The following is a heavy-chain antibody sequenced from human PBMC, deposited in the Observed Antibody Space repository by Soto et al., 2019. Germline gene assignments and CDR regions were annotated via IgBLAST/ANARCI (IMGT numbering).Heavy chain of an antibody. CDR2: TYYRSKWYY. J-gene: IGHJ4*02. V-gene: IGHV6-1*01. CDR1: GDSVSSDSAA. D-gene: IGHD4-17*01. Sequence: SQTLSLTCAISGDSVSSDSAARNWIRQSPSRGLEWLGRTYYRSKWYYSYAVSLKSRMTINPDTSKNQFSLQLNSVTPDDTAVYYCARGSTVTTGFDYWGQGTLVTVSS. CDR3: ARGSTVTTGFDY.